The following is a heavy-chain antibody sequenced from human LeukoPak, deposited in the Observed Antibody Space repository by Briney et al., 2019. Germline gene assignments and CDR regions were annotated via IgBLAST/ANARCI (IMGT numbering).Heavy chain of an antibody. CDR1: GFTFNTCA. J-gene: IGHJ4*02. D-gene: IGHD3-3*01. Sequence: PGGSLRLSCEASGFTFNTCAMSWVRQAPGKGLEWVSAISERGSHTYYADSVKGRFTISRDNSKNTLYLQMNSLRVDDTAVYYCEKGVFGVNRDFEYWGKGIMVTVCS. V-gene: IGHV3-23*01. CDR2: ISERGSHT. CDR3: EKGVFGVNRDFEY.